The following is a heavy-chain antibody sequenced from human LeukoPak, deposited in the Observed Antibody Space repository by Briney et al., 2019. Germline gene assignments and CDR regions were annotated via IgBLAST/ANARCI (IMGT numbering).Heavy chain of an antibody. D-gene: IGHD2-15*01. Sequence: GGSLRLSCAASGFTISNYGMHWVRQPPGPGLGWVAILSDDGNSKIYVDSVKGRFSISIGDSMNKLYLPMDSLRAEDTAVYYCAGGLLGCGGGSCYPTDYWGQGTLVIVSS. CDR1: GFTISNYG. CDR2: LSDDGNSK. CDR3: AGGLLGCGGGSCYPTDY. J-gene: IGHJ4*02. V-gene: IGHV3-30*03.